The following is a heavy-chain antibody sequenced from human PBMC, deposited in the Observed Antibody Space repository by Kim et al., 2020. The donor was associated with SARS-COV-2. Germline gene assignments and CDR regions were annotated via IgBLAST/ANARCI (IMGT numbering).Heavy chain of an antibody. D-gene: IGHD3-22*01. J-gene: IGHJ4*02. CDR1: GYTLTELS. V-gene: IGHV1-24*01. CDR2: FDPEDGET. Sequence: ASVKVSCKVSGYTLTELSMHWVRQAPGKGLEWMGGFDPEDGETIYAQKFQGRVTMTEDTSTDTAYMELSSLRSEETAVYYCATGPLGVFYDSSGYYSIPFDYWGQGTLVTVSS. CDR3: ATGPLGVFYDSSGYYSIPFDY.